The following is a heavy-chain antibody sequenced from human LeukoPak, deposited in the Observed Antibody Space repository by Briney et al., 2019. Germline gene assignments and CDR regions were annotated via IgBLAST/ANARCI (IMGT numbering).Heavy chain of an antibody. CDR3: ARTRDGPFAY. D-gene: IGHD5-24*01. J-gene: IGHJ4*02. Sequence: PGGSLRLSCAASGFTFSSYSMNWVRQAPGKGLEWLSHISNSGSSIQYADSVKGRFTISRDNAKNSLYLQMNSLRVEDTAVYYCARTRDGPFAYWGQGTLVTVSS. CDR2: ISNSGSSI. CDR1: GFTFSSYS. V-gene: IGHV3-48*04.